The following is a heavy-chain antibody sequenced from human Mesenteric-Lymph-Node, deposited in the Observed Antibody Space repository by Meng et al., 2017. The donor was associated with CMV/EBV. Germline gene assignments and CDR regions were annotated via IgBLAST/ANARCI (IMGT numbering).Heavy chain of an antibody. D-gene: IGHD1-1*01. CDR3: AAGTGMTDSDY. V-gene: IGHV3-15*01. CDR1: GFTFSDAW. Sequence: GGSLRLSCAASGFTFSDAWMTWVRQAPGKGLEWVGRIKRKVDGGATDFGASVKGRFTISRDDSKSTLYLEMSGLRIEDTAIYYCAAGTGMTDSDYWGQGTLVTVSS. J-gene: IGHJ4*02. CDR2: IKRKVDGGAT.